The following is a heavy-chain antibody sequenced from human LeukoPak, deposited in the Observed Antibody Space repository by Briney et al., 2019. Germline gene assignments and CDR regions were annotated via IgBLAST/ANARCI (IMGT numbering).Heavy chain of an antibody. V-gene: IGHV4-59*01. D-gene: IGHD5-18*01. J-gene: IGHJ6*03. CDR1: GYSISSDYY. CDR3: AGGYSYGSTYYYMDV. CDR2: IYYSGST. Sequence: PSETLSLTCTVSGYSISSDYYWSWIRQPPGKGLEWIGYIYYSGSTNYNPSLKSRVTISVDTSKNQFSLKLSSVTAADTAVYYCAGGYSYGSTYYYMDVWGKGTTVTISS.